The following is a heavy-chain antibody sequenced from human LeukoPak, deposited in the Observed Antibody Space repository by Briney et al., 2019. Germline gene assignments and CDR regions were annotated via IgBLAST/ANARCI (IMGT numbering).Heavy chain of an antibody. J-gene: IGHJ5*02. CDR1: VYTLTYYY. V-gene: IGHV1-2*02. CDR3: ARVVGATNNWFDP. Sequence: SVTVSFKPSVYTLTYYYMHWVRQAPGQALEGMGWINPNSGGTNYAQKFQGRVTMTRDTSISTAYMELSRLRSDDTAVYYCARVVGATNNWFDPWGQGTLVTVSS. D-gene: IGHD1-26*01. CDR2: INPNSGGT.